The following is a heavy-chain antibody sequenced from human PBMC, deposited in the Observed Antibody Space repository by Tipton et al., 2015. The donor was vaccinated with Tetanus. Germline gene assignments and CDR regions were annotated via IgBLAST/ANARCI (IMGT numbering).Heavy chain of an antibody. D-gene: IGHD6-13*01. CDR1: GDSVSGYY. CDR2: VYYTGST. Sequence: PSLTCTVSGDSVSGYYWSWIRQPPGKGLEWIGYVYYTGSTNHNPSLKSRVTISMDRSKNQISLQLTSVTAADTAVYFCAGVTAQRTELYFDHWGQGTLVTVSS. J-gene: IGHJ4*02. V-gene: IGHV4-59*02. CDR3: AGVTAQRTELYFDH.